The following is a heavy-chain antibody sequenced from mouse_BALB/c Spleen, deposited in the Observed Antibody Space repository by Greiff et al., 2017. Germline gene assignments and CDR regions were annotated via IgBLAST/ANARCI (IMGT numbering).Heavy chain of an antibody. CDR3: ARLGRLRYYFDY. J-gene: IGHJ2*01. Sequence: QVQLQQSGAELVRPGTSVKISCKASGYTFTNYWLGWVKQRPGHGLEWIGDIYPGGGYTNYNEKFKGKATLTADTSSSTAYMQLSSLTSEDSAVYFCARLGRLRYYFDYWGQGTTLTVSS. V-gene: IGHV1-63*02. CDR2: IYPGGGYT. D-gene: IGHD2-4*01. CDR1: GYTFTNYW.